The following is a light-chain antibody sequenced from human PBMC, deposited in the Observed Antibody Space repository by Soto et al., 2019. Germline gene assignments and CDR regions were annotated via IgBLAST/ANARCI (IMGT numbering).Light chain of an antibody. V-gene: IGLV2-14*01. J-gene: IGLJ1*01. Sequence: QSALTQPASVSGSPGHSITISCTGTSSDVGGYNYVSWYQQHPGKAPKLMIYDVSNRTSGVSNRFSGSKSGKTASLTISGIQAEDEADYYCSSYTSSSTQVFGTRTKLTVL. CDR1: SSDVGGYNY. CDR2: DVS. CDR3: SSYTSSSTQV.